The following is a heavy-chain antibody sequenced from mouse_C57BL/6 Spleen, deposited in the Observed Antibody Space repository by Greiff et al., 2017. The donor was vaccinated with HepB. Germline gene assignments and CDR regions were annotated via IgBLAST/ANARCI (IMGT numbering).Heavy chain of an antibody. Sequence: VKLQQSGAELARPGASVKLSCKASGYTFTSYGISWVKQRTGQGLEWIGEIYPRSGNTYYNEKFKGKATLTADKSSSTAYMELRSLTSEDSAVYFCASITTVVEDYAMDYWGQGTSVTVSS. CDR2: IYPRSGNT. V-gene: IGHV1-81*01. CDR3: ASITTVVEDYAMDY. J-gene: IGHJ4*01. CDR1: GYTFTSYG. D-gene: IGHD1-1*01.